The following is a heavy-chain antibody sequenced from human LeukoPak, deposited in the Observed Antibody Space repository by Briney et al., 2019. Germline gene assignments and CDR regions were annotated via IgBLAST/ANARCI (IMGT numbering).Heavy chain of an antibody. J-gene: IGHJ3*02. CDR1: GYTFTGYY. D-gene: IGHD3-16*02. CDR3: ARGGSVYDYVWGSYRSYAFDI. CDR2: INPNSGGT. Sequence: GASVKVSCKASGYTFTGYYMHWVRQAPGQGLERMGWINPNSGGTNYAQKFQGRVTMTRDTSISTAYMELSRLRSDDTAVYYCARGGSVYDYVWGSYRSYAFDIWGQGTMVTVSS. V-gene: IGHV1-2*02.